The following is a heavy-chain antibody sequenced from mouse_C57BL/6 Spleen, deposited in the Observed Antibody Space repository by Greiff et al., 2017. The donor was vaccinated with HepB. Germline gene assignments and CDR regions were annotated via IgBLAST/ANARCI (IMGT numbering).Heavy chain of an antibody. CDR2: IWWDDDK. V-gene: IGHV8-8*01. D-gene: IGHD1-1*01. Sequence: VTLKVSGPGILQPSQTLSLTCSFSGFSLSTFGMGVGWIRQPSGKGLEWLAHIWWDDDKYYNPALKSRLTISKDTSKNQVFLKIANVDTADTATYYCARINNYYGSSYGYFDVWGTGTTVTVSS. CDR3: ARINNYYGSSYGYFDV. J-gene: IGHJ1*03. CDR1: GFSLSTFGMG.